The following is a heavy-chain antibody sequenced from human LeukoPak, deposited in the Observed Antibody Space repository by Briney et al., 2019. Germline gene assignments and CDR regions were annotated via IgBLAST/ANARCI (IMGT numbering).Heavy chain of an antibody. CDR3: ARDGYYDILIGKVDY. CDR1: GYTFTSYG. Sequence: ASVKVSCKVSGYTFTSYGISWVRQAPGQELEWMGWISAYNGNTNYAQKLQDRVTMTTDTSTSTAYMELRSLRSDDTAVYYCARDGYYDILIGKVDYWGQGTLVTVSS. J-gene: IGHJ4*02. D-gene: IGHD3-9*01. V-gene: IGHV1-18*01. CDR2: ISAYNGNT.